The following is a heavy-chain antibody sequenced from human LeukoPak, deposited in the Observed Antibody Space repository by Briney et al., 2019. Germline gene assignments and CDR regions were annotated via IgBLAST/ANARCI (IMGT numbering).Heavy chain of an antibody. CDR3: ARDFTSGSSSWYSFENDY. V-gene: IGHV1-58*02. CDR2: IIVDSGNT. Sequence: SVKVSCKASGFTFRNSAIQWVRQAPGQRLEWIGWIIVDSGNTKFAQKFQQRVSFTRDMSTGTAYMQLSSLRSDDTAVYYCARDFTSGSSSWYSFENDYWGQGTLVTVSS. CDR1: GFTFRNSA. J-gene: IGHJ4*02. D-gene: IGHD6-13*01.